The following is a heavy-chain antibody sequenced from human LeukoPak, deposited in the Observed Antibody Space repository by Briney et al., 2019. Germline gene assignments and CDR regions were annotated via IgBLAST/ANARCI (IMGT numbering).Heavy chain of an antibody. CDR3: ARGSIAAAGTGDY. CDR2: ISSSSSYI. V-gene: IGHV3-21*01. Sequence: GGSLRLSCAASGFTFSSYSMNWVRQAPGKGLEGVSSISSSSSYIYYADSVKGRFTISRDNAKNSLYLQMNSLRAEDTAVYYCARGSIAAAGTGDYWGQGTLVTVSS. J-gene: IGHJ4*02. CDR1: GFTFSSYS. D-gene: IGHD6-13*01.